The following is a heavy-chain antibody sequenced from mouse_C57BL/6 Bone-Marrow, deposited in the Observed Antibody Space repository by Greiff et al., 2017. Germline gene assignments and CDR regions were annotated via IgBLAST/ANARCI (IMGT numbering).Heavy chain of an antibody. D-gene: IGHD1-1*01. Sequence: QVQLKESGAELVRPGASVTLSCKASGYTFTDYEMHWVKQTPVHGLEWIGAIDPETGGTAYNQKFKGKAILTADKSSSTAYMEIRSLTSEDSAVYYCTHYGSSPHAMDYWGQGTSVTVSS. CDR1: GYTFTDYE. J-gene: IGHJ4*01. V-gene: IGHV1-15*01. CDR3: THYGSSPHAMDY. CDR2: IDPETGGT.